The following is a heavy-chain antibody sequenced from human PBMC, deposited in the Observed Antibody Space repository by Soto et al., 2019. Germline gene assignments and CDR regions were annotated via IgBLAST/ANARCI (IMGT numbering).Heavy chain of an antibody. V-gene: IGHV1-69*13. CDR2: IIPIFGTA. CDR1: GGTFSSYA. Sequence: SVKVSCKASGGTFSSYAISWVRQAPGQGLEWMRGIIPIFGTANYAQKFQGRVTITADESTSTAYMELSSLRSEDTAVYYCARQVSNWFDPWGQGTLVTVSS. CDR3: ARQVSNWFDP. J-gene: IGHJ5*02.